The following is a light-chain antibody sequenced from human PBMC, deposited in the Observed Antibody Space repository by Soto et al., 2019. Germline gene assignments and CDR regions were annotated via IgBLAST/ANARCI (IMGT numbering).Light chain of an antibody. V-gene: IGLV2-8*01. J-gene: IGLJ1*01. CDR2: EVS. CDR3: SSYAGSTFYV. CDR1: SSDVGGYNY. Sequence: QSVLTQPPSASGSPGQSVTISCTGTSSDVGGYNYVSWYQQHPGKAHKLMIYEVSKRPSGVPDRFSGSKSGNTASLTASGLQAEDEADYYCSSYAGSTFYVFGTGTKVTVL.